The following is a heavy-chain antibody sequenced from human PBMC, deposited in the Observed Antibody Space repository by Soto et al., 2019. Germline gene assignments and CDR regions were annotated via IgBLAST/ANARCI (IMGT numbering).Heavy chain of an antibody. V-gene: IGHV4-34*01. CDR2: INHSGST. Sequence: SETLSLTCAVYGGSFSGYYWSWIRQPPGKGLEWIGEINHSGSTNYNPSLKSRVTISVDTSKNQFSLKLSPVTAADTAVYYCARMLGGRLQGIYYYYYYGMDVWGQGTTVTVSS. J-gene: IGHJ6*02. CDR1: GGSFSGYY. D-gene: IGHD3-16*01. CDR3: ARMLGGRLQGIYYYYYYGMDV.